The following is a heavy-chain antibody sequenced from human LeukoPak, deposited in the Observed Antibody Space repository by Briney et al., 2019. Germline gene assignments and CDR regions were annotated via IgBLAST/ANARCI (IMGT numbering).Heavy chain of an antibody. Sequence: GGSLRLSCAASGFIFSSYAMTWVRQAPGKGLEWVSTISASGDSPYYADSVKGRFTISRDNSKNTVYLLMNSLGAEDTALYYCAKDRGNYWNPLDHWGQGTLVTVSS. CDR3: AKDRGNYWNPLDH. J-gene: IGHJ5*02. CDR2: ISASGDSP. V-gene: IGHV3-23*01. CDR1: GFIFSSYA. D-gene: IGHD1-1*01.